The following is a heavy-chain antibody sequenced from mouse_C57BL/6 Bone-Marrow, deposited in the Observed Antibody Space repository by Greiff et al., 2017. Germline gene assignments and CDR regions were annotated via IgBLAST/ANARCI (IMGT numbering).Heavy chain of an antibody. CDR1: GFSLTSYA. CDR3: ARYYDGYYNYAMDY. CDR2: IWTGGGT. J-gene: IGHJ4*01. D-gene: IGHD2-3*01. Sequence: VQLQQSGPGLVAPSQSLSITCTVSGFSLTSYAISWVRQPPGKGLEWLGVIWTGGGTNYNSALKSRLSISKDNSKSQVFLKMNSLQTDDTARYYCARYYDGYYNYAMDYWGQGTSVTVSS. V-gene: IGHV2-9-1*01.